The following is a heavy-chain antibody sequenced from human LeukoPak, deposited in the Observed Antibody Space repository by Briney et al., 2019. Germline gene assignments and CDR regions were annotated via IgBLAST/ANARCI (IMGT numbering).Heavy chain of an antibody. V-gene: IGHV3-7*01. Sequence: GGSLRLSCAASGFTFSSYWMSWVRQAPGKGLEWVANIKQDGIEKYYVDSVKGRFTISRDNAKNSLYLQMNSLRAEDTAVYYCARDRGSGFPNFDLWGRGTLVTVSS. CDR3: ARDRGSGFPNFDL. CDR1: GFTFSSYW. CDR2: IKQDGIEK. J-gene: IGHJ2*01. D-gene: IGHD6-19*01.